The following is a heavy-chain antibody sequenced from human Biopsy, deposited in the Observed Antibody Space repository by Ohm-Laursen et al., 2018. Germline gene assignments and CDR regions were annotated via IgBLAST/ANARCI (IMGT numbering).Heavy chain of an antibody. CDR1: GYTFSLYH. D-gene: IGHD2-15*01. J-gene: IGHJ4*03. V-gene: IGHV1-2*02. Sequence: ASVKVSCKASGYTFSLYHIHWVRQAPGQGLEWMGWIDPDSGRTSFGQNFQGRVTMTSDTSTGTAYLELTRLRSDDTAVYYCARDPYCSGGNCYSPLDHWGQGTLVSVSS. CDR2: IDPDSGRT. CDR3: ARDPYCSGGNCYSPLDH.